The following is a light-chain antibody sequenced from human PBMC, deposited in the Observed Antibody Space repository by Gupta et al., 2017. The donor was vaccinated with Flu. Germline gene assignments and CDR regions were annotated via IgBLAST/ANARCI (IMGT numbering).Light chain of an antibody. Sequence: AIQMTQSPSSLSASVGDRVTITCRASQGIRNDLGWYQQKPGKAPKLLIYAASRLQSGVPSRFSGSGSGTDFTLTISSRQPEDFATYYCPQDYNYPRTFGQGTKVEIK. CDR3: PQDYNYPRT. CDR2: AAS. J-gene: IGKJ1*01. V-gene: IGKV1-6*01. CDR1: QGIRND.